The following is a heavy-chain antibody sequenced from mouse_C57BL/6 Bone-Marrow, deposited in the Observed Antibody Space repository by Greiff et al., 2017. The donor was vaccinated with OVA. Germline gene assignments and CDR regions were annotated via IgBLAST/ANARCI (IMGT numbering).Heavy chain of an antibody. Sequence: QVQLKQSGAELVRPGTSVKVSCKASGYAFTNYLIEWVKQRPGQGLEWIGVINPGSGGTNYNEKFKGKATLTADKSSSTAYMQLSSLTSEDSAVYFCARSVYYSPEYFDVWGTGTTVTVSS. J-gene: IGHJ1*03. V-gene: IGHV1-54*01. CDR3: ARSVYYSPEYFDV. CDR2: INPGSGGT. CDR1: GYAFTNYL. D-gene: IGHD2-12*01.